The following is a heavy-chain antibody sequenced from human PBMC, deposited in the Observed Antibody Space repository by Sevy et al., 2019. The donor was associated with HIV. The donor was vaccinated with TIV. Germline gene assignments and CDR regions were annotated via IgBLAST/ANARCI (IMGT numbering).Heavy chain of an antibody. J-gene: IGHJ6*02. Sequence: ASVKVSCKASGGTFSRYSISWVRQAPGQGLEWMGGITRIFGTSNYAQKFQGRVTITAAESTSTAYMELSSLRSEDTAVYYCAFGGGYQLLANYYFSMDVWGQGTTVTVSS. D-gene: IGHD2-2*01. CDR2: ITRIFGTS. CDR3: AFGGGYQLLANYYFSMDV. CDR1: GGTFSRYS. V-gene: IGHV1-69*13.